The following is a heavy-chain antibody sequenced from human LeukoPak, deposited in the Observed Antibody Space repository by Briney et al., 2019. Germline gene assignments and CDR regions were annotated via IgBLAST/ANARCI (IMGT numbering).Heavy chain of an antibody. CDR1: GFTFSSYA. V-gene: IGHV3-30*04. CDR2: ISYDGSNK. J-gene: IGHJ4*02. Sequence: GGSLRLSCAASGFTFSSYAMHWVRQAPGKGLEWVAVISYDGSNKYYADSVKGRFTISRDNSKNTLYPQMNSLRAEDTAVYYCARDLGDYVQQNWGQGTLVTVSS. D-gene: IGHD4-17*01. CDR3: ARDLGDYVQQN.